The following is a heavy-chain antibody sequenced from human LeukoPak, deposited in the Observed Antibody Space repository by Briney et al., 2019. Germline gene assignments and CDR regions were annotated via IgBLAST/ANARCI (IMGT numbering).Heavy chain of an antibody. CDR2: IYYSGST. V-gene: IGHV4-59*08. CDR3: ARQGKYDAFDI. Sequence: KSSETLSLTCTVSGGSISSYYWSWIRQPPGKGLEWIGYIYYSGSTNYNPSLKSRVTISVDTSKSQFSLKLSSVTAADTAVYYCARQGKYDAFDIWGQGTMVTVSS. CDR1: GGSISSYY. J-gene: IGHJ3*02.